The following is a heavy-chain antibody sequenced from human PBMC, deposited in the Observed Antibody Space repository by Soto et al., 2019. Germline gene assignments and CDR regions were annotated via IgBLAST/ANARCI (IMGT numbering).Heavy chain of an antibody. CDR3: ASSPNCYTCEGQANYYYYGMDV. J-gene: IGHJ6*02. D-gene: IGHD2-2*02. CDR2: IYDSGST. Sequence: PSETLSLTCAISGGSVGAAGYTWSWIRQPPGGGLEWIGYIYDSGSTYYTPSLKSRVTISVDTSKNQFSLKLSSVTAADTAVYFCASSPNCYTCEGQANYYYYGMDVWGQGTTVTVSS. V-gene: IGHV4-30-2*05. CDR1: GGSVGAAGYT.